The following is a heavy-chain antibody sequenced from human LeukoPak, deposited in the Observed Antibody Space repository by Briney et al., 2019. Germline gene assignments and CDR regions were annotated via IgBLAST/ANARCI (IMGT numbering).Heavy chain of an antibody. CDR2: INPNSGGT. J-gene: IGHJ5*02. CDR1: GYTFTGYY. CDR3: ARDRYYGMGTYHNWFDT. D-gene: IGHD3-10*01. Sequence: GASVKVSCKASGYTFTGYYMHWVRQAPGQGLEWMGWINPNSGGTKYAQKFQGRVTMTRDTSIRTAYMELRRLRSDDTAVYYCARDRYYGMGTYHNWFDTWGQGTLVTVSS. V-gene: IGHV1-2*02.